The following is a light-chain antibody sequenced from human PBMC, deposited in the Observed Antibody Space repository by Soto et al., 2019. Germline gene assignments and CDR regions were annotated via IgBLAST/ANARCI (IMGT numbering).Light chain of an antibody. CDR1: SSDVGGYNY. Sequence: QSALTQPASVSGSPGQSITISCTGTSSDVGGYNYVSWYQQYPGKAPKLMIYDVSNRPSGVFNRFSGSKSGNTASLTISGLQAEDEADYYCSSYTSSITYVFGTGTKVTVL. J-gene: IGLJ1*01. CDR3: SSYTSSITYV. CDR2: DVS. V-gene: IGLV2-14*01.